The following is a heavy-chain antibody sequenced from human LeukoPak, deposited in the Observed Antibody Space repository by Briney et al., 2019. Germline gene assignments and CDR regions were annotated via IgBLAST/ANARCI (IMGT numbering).Heavy chain of an antibody. CDR2: ISSSSSTI. Sequence: GGSLRLSCTASGLTVSSYSMNWVRQAPGKGLEWVSYISSSSSTIYYADSVKGRFTISRDNAKNSLYLQMNSLRDEDTAVYYCARARASGRSGFDYWGQGTLVTVSS. CDR3: ARARASGRSGFDY. D-gene: IGHD2-15*01. CDR1: GLTVSSYS. J-gene: IGHJ4*02. V-gene: IGHV3-48*02.